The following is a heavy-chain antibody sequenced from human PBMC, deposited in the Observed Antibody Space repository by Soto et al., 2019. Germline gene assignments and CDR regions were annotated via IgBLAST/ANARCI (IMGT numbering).Heavy chain of an antibody. CDR2: IYWDDSK. CDR1: GFSLSTREVG. V-gene: IGHV2-5*02. D-gene: IGHD3-22*01. CDR3: AHAYDGTSRY. Sequence: QITLKESGPPLVKPRQTLTLTCTFSGFSLSTREVGVGWIRQPPGKALEWLAVIYWDDSKHYSPSLKSRVTITKDTSKNQVVLAVTNMDPVDTAIYYCAHAYDGTSRYWGQGTLVTVSS. J-gene: IGHJ4*02.